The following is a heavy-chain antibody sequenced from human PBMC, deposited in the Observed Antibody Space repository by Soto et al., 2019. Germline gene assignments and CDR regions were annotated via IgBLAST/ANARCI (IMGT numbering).Heavy chain of an antibody. CDR3: ARDKFNYGDYKAFDY. V-gene: IGHV1-18*01. Sequence: ASVKVSCKASGYTFPSYGISWVRQAPGQGLEWMGWISAYNGNTNYAQKLQGRVTMTTDTSTSTAYMELRSLRSDDTAVYYCARDKFNYGDYKAFDYWGQGTLVTVSS. D-gene: IGHD4-17*01. CDR2: ISAYNGNT. J-gene: IGHJ4*02. CDR1: GYTFPSYG.